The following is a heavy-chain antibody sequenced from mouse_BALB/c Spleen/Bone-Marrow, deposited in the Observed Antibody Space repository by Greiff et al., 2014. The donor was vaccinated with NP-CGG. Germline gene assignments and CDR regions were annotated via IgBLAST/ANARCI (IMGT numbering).Heavy chain of an antibody. D-gene: IGHD4-1*01. CDR1: GYTFTRYY. CDR3: ARALTGTWFAY. CDR2: IYPGNVNT. J-gene: IGHJ3*01. V-gene: IGHV1S56*01. Sequence: VQLQESVPELVKPGASVKISCKASGYTFTRYYIHWVKQRPGQGLEWIGWIYPGNVNTKYNEKFKDKATPTADKSSSTAYMQLSSLTSEDSAVYFCARALTGTWFAYWGQGTLVTVSA.